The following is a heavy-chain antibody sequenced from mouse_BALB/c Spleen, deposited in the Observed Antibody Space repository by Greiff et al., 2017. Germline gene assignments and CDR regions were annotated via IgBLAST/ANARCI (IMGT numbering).Heavy chain of an antibody. V-gene: IGHV6-6*02. CDR1: GFTFSNYW. D-gene: IGHD2-14*01. CDR2: IRLKSNNYAT. CDR3: TREDRYDGAMDY. J-gene: IGHJ4*01. Sequence: EVQLVESGGGLVQPGGSMKLSCVASGFTFSNYWMNWVRQSPEKGLEWVAEIRLKSNNYATHYAESVKGRFTISRDDSKSSVYLQMNNLRAEDTGIYYCTREDRYDGAMDYWGQGTSVTVSS.